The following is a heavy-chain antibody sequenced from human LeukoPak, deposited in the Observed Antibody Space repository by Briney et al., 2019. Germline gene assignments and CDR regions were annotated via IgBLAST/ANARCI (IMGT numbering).Heavy chain of an antibody. CDR1: GFTFSSYW. CDR2: IKQDGSEK. V-gene: IGHV3-7*01. CDR3: ARLYYYDSSGPDAFDI. J-gene: IGHJ3*02. D-gene: IGHD3-22*01. Sequence: GGSLRLSCAASGFTFSSYWMSWVRQAPGKGLEWVANIKQDGSEKYYVDSVKGRFTIPRDNAKNSLYLQMNSLRAEDTAVYYCARLYYYDSSGPDAFDIWGQGTMVTVSS.